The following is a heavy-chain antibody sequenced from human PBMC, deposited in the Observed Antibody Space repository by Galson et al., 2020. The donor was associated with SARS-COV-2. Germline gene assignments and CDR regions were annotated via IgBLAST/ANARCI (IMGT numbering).Heavy chain of an antibody. CDR2: IYWDDDE. CDR3: AHRRSGSVEGGGDGYIYFSAFDV. D-gene: IGHD2-21*01. V-gene: IGHV2-5*02. CDR1: GFSLTTSGVG. J-gene: IGHJ3*01. Sequence: SGPTLVKPTQTLTLTCTFSGFSLTTSGVGVGWIRQPPGKALEWLAIIYWDDDERYSPSLKSRLTITKDTSKNQVVLTMTNMDPVDTATYYCAHRRSGSVEGGGDGYIYFSAFDVWCQGTMVTVSS.